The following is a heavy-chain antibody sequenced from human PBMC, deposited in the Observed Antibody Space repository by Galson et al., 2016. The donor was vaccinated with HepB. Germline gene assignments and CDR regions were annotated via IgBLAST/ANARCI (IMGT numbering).Heavy chain of an antibody. D-gene: IGHD3-10*01. V-gene: IGHV4-34*01. CDR1: GGPFSGYY. J-gene: IGHJ4*01. CDR2: INHRGST. CDR3: ARGRTTYSFSPGSCFDY. Sequence: SETLSLTCAVYGGPFSGYYWTWIRQSPGEGLEWIGEINHRGSTNYNSSLKSRVTISVDTYKNQFSLKMTSVTAADTAVYYGARGRTTYSFSPGSCFDYWGHGNLVAVSS.